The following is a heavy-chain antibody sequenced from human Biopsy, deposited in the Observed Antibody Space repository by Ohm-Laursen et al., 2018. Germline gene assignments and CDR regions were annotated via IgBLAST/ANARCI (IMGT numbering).Heavy chain of an antibody. Sequence: SDTLSLTCAVYGGPFNGYFWSWIRQPPGKGLEWIGDITQSGSTNYSPSLKSRVTISVDTAKKQFSLSLRSVTAADTAVYYCARVPLPGIGAAYQGRFLYGMDVWGQGTTVSVSS. CDR2: ITQSGST. V-gene: IGHV4-34*01. D-gene: IGHD6-13*01. CDR1: GGPFNGYF. J-gene: IGHJ6*02. CDR3: ARVPLPGIGAAYQGRFLYGMDV.